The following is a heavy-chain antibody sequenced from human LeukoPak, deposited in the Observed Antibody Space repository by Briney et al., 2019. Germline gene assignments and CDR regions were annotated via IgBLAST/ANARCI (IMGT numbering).Heavy chain of an antibody. J-gene: IGHJ4*02. CDR1: GFTFSSYS. CDR3: ARDTKADY. Sequence: PGGSLRLSCAASGFTFSSYSMNWVRQAPGKGLEWVSYISSGSSTIYCADSGKGPFTISRDNARNSLYLQINRLRDEDTAVYYCARDTKADYWGQGTLVTDSS. CDR2: ISSGSSTI. V-gene: IGHV3-48*02.